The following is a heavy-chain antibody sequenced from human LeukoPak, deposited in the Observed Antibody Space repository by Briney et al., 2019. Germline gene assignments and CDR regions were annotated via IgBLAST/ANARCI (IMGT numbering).Heavy chain of an antibody. J-gene: IGHJ3*02. V-gene: IGHV3-21*01. D-gene: IGHD2-21*02. CDR2: ISSSSSYI. Sequence: GGSLRLSCAASGFTFSSYSMNWVRQAPGKGLEGVSSISSSSSYIYYADSVKGRFTISRDNAKNSLYLQMNSLRAEDTAVYYCARDRLDIVVVTKAFDIWGQGTMVTVSS. CDR1: GFTFSSYS. CDR3: ARDRLDIVVVTKAFDI.